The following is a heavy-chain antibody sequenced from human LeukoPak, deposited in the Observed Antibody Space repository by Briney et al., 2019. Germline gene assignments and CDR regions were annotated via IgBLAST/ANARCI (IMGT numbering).Heavy chain of an antibody. V-gene: IGHV1-8*02. CDR2: MNPNSGNT. CDR1: GYTFTSYG. CDR3: TLRYFDWLLSNWFDP. D-gene: IGHD3-9*01. Sequence: ASVKVSCKASGYTFTSYGISWVRQATGQGLEWMGWMNPNSGNTGYAQKFQGRVTMTRNTSISTAYMELSSLRSEDTAVYYCTLRYFDWLLSNWFDPWGQGTLVTVSS. J-gene: IGHJ5*02.